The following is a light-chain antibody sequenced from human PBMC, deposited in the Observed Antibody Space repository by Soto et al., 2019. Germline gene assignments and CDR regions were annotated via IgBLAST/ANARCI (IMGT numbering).Light chain of an antibody. CDR1: SSDVGGYNY. CDR2: DVS. J-gene: IGLJ1*01. V-gene: IGLV2-11*01. Sequence: QSVLTQPRSVSGSPGQSVTISCTGTSSDVGGYNYVSWYQQHPGKAPKLMIYDVSKRPSGVPDRFSGSKSGNTASLTISGLQAEDEAEYYCCSYAGSDVFGTGTKVTVL. CDR3: CSYAGSDV.